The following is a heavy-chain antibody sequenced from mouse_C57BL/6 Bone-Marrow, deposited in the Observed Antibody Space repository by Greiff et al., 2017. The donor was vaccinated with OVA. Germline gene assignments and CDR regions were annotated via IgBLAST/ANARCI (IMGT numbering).Heavy chain of an antibody. CDR3: ARTAQAHY. Sequence: GQLQQSGPELVKPGASVEISCQASGYSFTSYYIHWVEQRPGQGLEWIGWIYPGSGNTKYNEKFKGKATLTADTSSSTAYMQLSSLTSEDSAVYYCARTAQAHYWGQGTTLTVSS. CDR2: IYPGSGNT. V-gene: IGHV1-66*01. CDR1: GYSFTSYY. D-gene: IGHD3-2*02. J-gene: IGHJ2*01.